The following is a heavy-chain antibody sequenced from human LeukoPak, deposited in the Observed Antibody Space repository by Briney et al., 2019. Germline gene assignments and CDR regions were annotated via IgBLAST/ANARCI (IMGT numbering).Heavy chain of an antibody. J-gene: IGHJ4*02. V-gene: IGHV2-5*02. Sequence: ESGPTLVKPTQTLTLTCTFSGFSLRTSGAGVGWIRQPPGKALEWLALIYWDDDKRYSPSLKSRLTITKDTSKNQVVLTMTNMDPVDTAIYYCAHRHSGIYFDYWGQGTLVTVSS. CDR3: AHRHSGIYFDY. CDR2: IYWDDDK. CDR1: GFSLRTSGAG. D-gene: IGHD6-13*01.